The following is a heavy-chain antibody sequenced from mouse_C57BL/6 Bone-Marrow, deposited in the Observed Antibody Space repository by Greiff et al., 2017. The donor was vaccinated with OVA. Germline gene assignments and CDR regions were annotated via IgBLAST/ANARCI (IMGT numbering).Heavy chain of an antibody. V-gene: IGHV1-76*01. D-gene: IGHD2-4*01. CDR2: IYPGSGNT. CDR3: AREEGYYDFFDY. CDR1: GYTFTDYY. J-gene: IGHJ2*01. Sequence: VMLVESGAELVRPGASVKLSCKASGYTFTDYYINWVKQRPGQGLEWIARIYPGSGNTYYNEKFKGKATLTAEKSSSTAYMQLSSLTSEDSAVYFCAREEGYYDFFDYWGQGTTLTVSS.